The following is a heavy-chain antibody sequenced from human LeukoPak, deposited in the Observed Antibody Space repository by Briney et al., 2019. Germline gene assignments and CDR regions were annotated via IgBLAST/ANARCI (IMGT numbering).Heavy chain of an antibody. J-gene: IGHJ4*02. CDR2: ISYDGSNK. CDR3: ARGSGSYYVYFDY. CDR1: GFTFSSYA. Sequence: GGSMRLSSAASGFTFSSYAMHWDRQAPGKGLGWVAVISYDGSNKYYADSVKGRFTISRDNSKNTLYLQMNSLRAEDTAVYYCARGSGSYYVYFDYWGQGTLVTVSS. D-gene: IGHD1-26*01. V-gene: IGHV3-30-3*01.